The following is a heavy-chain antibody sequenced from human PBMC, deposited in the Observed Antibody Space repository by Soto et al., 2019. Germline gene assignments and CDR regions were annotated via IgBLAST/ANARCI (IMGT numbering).Heavy chain of an antibody. J-gene: IGHJ6*02. CDR3: ARDRRASIADRLEYYYYGMDV. CDR2: IWYDGSNK. Sequence: GGSLRLSCAASGFSFSNFGMHWVRQAPGKGVEWVAVIWYDGSNKYYADSVKGRFTISRDNSKNTLYLQMNSLRAEDTAVYCCARDRRASIADRLEYYYYGMDVWGQGTTVTLSS. CDR1: GFSFSNFG. D-gene: IGHD6-6*01. V-gene: IGHV3-33*01.